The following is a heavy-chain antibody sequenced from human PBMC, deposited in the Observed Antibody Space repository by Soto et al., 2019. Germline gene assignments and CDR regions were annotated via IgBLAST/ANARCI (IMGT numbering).Heavy chain of an antibody. D-gene: IGHD4-17*01. J-gene: IGHJ4*02. CDR2: INAGNGNT. CDR3: AGAYYGDCGFDY. Sequence: ASVKVSCKASGYTFTSYAMHWVRQAPGQRLEWMGWINAGNGNTKYSQKFQGRVTITRDTSASTAYMELSSLRSEDTAVYYCAGAYYGDCGFDYWGQGTLVTVSS. CDR1: GYTFTSYA. V-gene: IGHV1-3*01.